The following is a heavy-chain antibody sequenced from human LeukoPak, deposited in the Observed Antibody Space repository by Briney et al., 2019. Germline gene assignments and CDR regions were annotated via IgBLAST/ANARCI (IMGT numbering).Heavy chain of an antibody. Sequence: SVKVSCKASGGTFSSYAISWVRQAPGQGLEWMGRIIPIFGTANYAQEFQGRVTITTDESTSTAYMELSSLRSEDTAVYYCAIQTGVGRSYYYYYMDVWGKGTTVTVSS. CDR3: AIQTGVGRSYYYYYMDV. V-gene: IGHV1-69*05. CDR2: IIPIFGTA. CDR1: GGTFSSYA. D-gene: IGHD1-26*01. J-gene: IGHJ6*03.